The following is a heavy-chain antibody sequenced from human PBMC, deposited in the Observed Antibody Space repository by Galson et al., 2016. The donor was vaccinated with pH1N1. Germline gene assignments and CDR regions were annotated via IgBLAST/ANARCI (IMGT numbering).Heavy chain of an antibody. Sequence: SLRLSCAASGFPFSSYAMHWVRQAPGKGLAWVAVVSYDGKNKYLADSEKGRFTISRDNSKNTVYLQMNSLGPDDTAVYYCARVFEEYFLYGMDVWGQGTTVTVSS. CDR2: VSYDGKNK. D-gene: IGHD2/OR15-2a*01. CDR1: GFPFSSYA. V-gene: IGHV3-30*04. CDR3: ARVFEEYFLYGMDV. J-gene: IGHJ6*02.